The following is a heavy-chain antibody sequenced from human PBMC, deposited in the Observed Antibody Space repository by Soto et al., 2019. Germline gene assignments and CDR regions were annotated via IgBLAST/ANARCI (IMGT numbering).Heavy chain of an antibody. V-gene: IGHV4-31*03. Sequence: PSETLSLTCTVSGGSISSGGYYWSWIRQHPGKGLEWIGYIYYSGSTYYNPSLKSRVTISVDTSKNQFSLKLSSVTAADTAVYYCARDRRGIFGVVKNYYYYGMDVWGQGTTVTVSS. CDR2: IYYSGST. D-gene: IGHD3-3*01. CDR1: GGSISSGGYY. CDR3: ARDRRGIFGVVKNYYYYGMDV. J-gene: IGHJ6*02.